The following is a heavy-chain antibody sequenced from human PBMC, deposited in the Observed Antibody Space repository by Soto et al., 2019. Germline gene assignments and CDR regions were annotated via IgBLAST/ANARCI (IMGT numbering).Heavy chain of an antibody. D-gene: IGHD5-12*01. CDR3: ARSEATGLDY. Sequence: PSETLSLTCTVSGGSISSSSYYWAWVRQPPGKGLEWIGSIYYSGTTYYNPSLKSRVTISVDTSKNQFSLKLSSVTAADTAVYYCARSEATGLDYWGQGTLVTVSS. CDR2: IYYSGTT. CDR1: GGSISSSSYY. V-gene: IGHV4-39*07. J-gene: IGHJ4*02.